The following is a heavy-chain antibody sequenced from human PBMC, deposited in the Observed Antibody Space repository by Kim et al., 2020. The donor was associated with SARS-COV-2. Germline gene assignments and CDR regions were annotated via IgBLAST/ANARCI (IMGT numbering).Heavy chain of an antibody. CDR1: GGSISSYY. Sequence: SETLSLTCTVSGGSISSYYWSWILQPPGKGLEWIGYIYYSESTNYNPSLKGRVTISVDTSKNQFSLKLSSVTAADTAVYYCARGVPYSSSWYWDYFDYWGQGTLVTVSS. CDR3: ARGVPYSSSWYWDYFDY. V-gene: IGHV4-59*13. J-gene: IGHJ4*02. D-gene: IGHD6-13*01. CDR2: IYYSEST.